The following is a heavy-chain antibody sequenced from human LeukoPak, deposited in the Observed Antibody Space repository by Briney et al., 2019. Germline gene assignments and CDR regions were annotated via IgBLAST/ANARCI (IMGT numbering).Heavy chain of an antibody. CDR2: IDPHSGGT. V-gene: IGHV1-2*02. J-gene: IGHJ3*01. CDR1: GYAFTDYY. CDR3: AREYYDSSGRKHAFNV. Sequence: ASVKVSCKASGYAFTDYYMHWGRQAPGQGLEWMGWIDPHSGGTNYAQKFQGRITMTRDTSISTAYMDLGRLRSDDTAVYYCAREYYDSSGRKHAFNVWGQGTMVTVSS. D-gene: IGHD3-22*01.